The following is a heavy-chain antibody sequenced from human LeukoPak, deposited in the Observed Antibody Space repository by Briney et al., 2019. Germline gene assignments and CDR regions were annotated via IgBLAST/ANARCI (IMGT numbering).Heavy chain of an antibody. J-gene: IGHJ3*02. D-gene: IGHD3-3*02. V-gene: IGHV1-18*01. CDR1: GYTFTSYA. CDR3: ARELGRLDAFDI. CDR2: ISAYNGNT. Sequence: ASVKVSCNPSGYTFTSYAINWVRQAPGEGLEWMGWISAYNGNTKYAQKFQGRVTMTTDTSTSTAYMELRSLTSDDTAVYYCARELGRLDAFDIWGQGTMVTVSS.